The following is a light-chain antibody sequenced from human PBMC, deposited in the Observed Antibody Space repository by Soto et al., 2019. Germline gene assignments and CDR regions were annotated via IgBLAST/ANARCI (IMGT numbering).Light chain of an antibody. CDR2: AAS. CDR3: QQYGSPPPT. Sequence: EIVLTQSPGTLSLSPGERATLSCRASQSVPNSDLAWYQQKPGQPPRLIMYAASYRATGIPDRFSGSGSGTDFTLSISRLEPADFAVYHCQQYGSPPPTFGGGTKVEIK. CDR1: QSVPNSD. J-gene: IGKJ4*01. V-gene: IGKV3-20*01.